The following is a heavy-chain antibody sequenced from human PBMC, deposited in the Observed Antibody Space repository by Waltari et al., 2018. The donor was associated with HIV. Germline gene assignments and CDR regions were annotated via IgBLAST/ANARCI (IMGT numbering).Heavy chain of an antibody. CDR2: IIPMFGTA. Sequence: QVQLVQSGAEVKKPEYSVKVSCKASGGTFGSYTITRVRPAPGQGPEWMGVIIPMFGTATYAQKFQGRVTMTADKSTNTVYLELSTLRFDDTALYYCARGGCSGGTCYSKSFDLWGQGTMVTVSS. D-gene: IGHD2-21*01. CDR3: ARGGCSGGTCYSKSFDL. CDR1: GGTFGSYT. V-gene: IGHV1-69*06. J-gene: IGHJ3*01.